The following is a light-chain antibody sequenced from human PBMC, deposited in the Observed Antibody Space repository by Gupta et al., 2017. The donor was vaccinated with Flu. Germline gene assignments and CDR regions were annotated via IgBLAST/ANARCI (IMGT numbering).Light chain of an antibody. Sequence: QSALTQPASVPGSPGQSITISCTGTSSDVGGYNYVSWYQHHPGKAPKLMIYEVSNRPSGVSNRFSGSKSGNTASLTISGLQAEDEGNYYCSSHTSTSTLEVFGGGTKLTVL. CDR3: SSHTSTSTLEV. J-gene: IGLJ3*02. CDR2: EVS. CDR1: SSDVGGYNY. V-gene: IGLV2-14*01.